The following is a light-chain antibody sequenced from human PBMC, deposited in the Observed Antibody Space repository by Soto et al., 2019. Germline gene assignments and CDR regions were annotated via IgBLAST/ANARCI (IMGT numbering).Light chain of an antibody. J-gene: IGKJ1*01. Sequence: DIHMTQSPSTLSATGGDRVTITCRASQSIGTWLAWYQQKPGKAPKLLIYKASTLESGVPSRFSGSRSGTEFTLTISSLQTDDFATYYCQQYNSYPLTFGQGTKVEIK. V-gene: IGKV1-5*03. CDR1: QSIGTW. CDR3: QQYNSYPLT. CDR2: KAS.